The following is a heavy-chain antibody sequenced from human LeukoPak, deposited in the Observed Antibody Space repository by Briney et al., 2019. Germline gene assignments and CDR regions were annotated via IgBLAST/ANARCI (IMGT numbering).Heavy chain of an antibody. Sequence: PGGSLRLSCAASGFTFSSYSMNWVRQAPGKGLEWVSSISSSSSYIYYADSVKGRFTISRDNAKNSLYLQMNSLRAEDTAVYYCARATVYYYGSGSYYPWYFDYWGQGTLVTVSS. V-gene: IGHV3-21*01. J-gene: IGHJ4*02. D-gene: IGHD3-10*01. CDR1: GFTFSSYS. CDR2: ISSSSSYI. CDR3: ARATVYYYGSGSYYPWYFDY.